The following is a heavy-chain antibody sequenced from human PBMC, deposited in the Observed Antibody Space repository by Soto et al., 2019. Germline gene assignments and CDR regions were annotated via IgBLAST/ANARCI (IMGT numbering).Heavy chain of an antibody. J-gene: IGHJ2*01. D-gene: IGHD4-4*01. Sequence: QVQLVESGGGVVQPGRSLRLSCAASGFTFSSYAMHWVRQAPGNGLEWVAVISYDGSNKYYADSVKGRFTISRDNSKNTLYLQMNSLRLEDTAVYYCARPLWRDDYNWGYFDLWGRGTLVTVSS. CDR2: ISYDGSNK. V-gene: IGHV3-30-3*01. CDR1: GFTFSSYA. CDR3: ARPLWRDDYNWGYFDL.